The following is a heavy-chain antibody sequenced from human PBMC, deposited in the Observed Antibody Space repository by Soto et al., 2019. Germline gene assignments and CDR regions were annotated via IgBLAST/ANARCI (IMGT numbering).Heavy chain of an antibody. CDR3: ARVYCSGGSCYSGGFYYYYGIDV. J-gene: IGHJ6*02. D-gene: IGHD2-15*01. CDR1: GGTFSSYA. CDR2: IIPIFGTA. Sequence: QVQLVQSGAEVKKPGSSVKVSCKASGGTFSSYAISWVRQAPGQGLEWMGGIIPIFGTANYAQKFQGRVTITADESTSTDYVELSSLRAEDSAVYYCARVYCSGGSCYSGGFYYYYGIDVWGQGTTVTVSS. V-gene: IGHV1-69*01.